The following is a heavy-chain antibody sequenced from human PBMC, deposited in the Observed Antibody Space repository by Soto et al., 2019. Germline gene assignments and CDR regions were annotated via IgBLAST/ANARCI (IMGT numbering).Heavy chain of an antibody. J-gene: IGHJ4*02. V-gene: IGHV3-23*01. CDR2: ISRGDGNT. Sequence: PWGSLRLSCAFSGFTFNNYAMSWVRQAPEKGLDWVSAISRGDGNTYHADSVKGRFTISRDNSKNTLYLQMNSLRAEDTAIYYCGYDSSGYYRGGGYFGYWGLGTMVTGSS. CDR3: GYDSSGYYRGGGYFGY. CDR1: GFTFNNYA. D-gene: IGHD3-22*01.